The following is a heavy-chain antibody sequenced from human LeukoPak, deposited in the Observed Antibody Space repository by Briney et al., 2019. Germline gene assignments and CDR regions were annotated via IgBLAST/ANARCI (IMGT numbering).Heavy chain of an antibody. Sequence: GGSLRLSCAASGFTFSSYAMSWVRQAPGKGLEWVSAISGSGGSTYYADSVKGRFTISRDNSKNSLYLQMNSLRAEDTALYYCARGAFYSSGWYENYWGQGTLVTVSS. J-gene: IGHJ4*02. V-gene: IGHV3-23*01. CDR3: ARGAFYSSGWYENY. D-gene: IGHD6-19*01. CDR1: GFTFSSYA. CDR2: ISGSGGST.